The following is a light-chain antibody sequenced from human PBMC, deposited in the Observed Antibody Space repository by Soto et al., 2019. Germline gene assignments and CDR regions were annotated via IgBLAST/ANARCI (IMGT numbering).Light chain of an antibody. Sequence: EMVMTQTPATLSVSPGQRVTLSCRASQSVSYHVAWYHPKPGQTPRLVIYDASNRASGIPARFSGSGSGTDFSLTINSLQSEDFGIYYCQQYDSWLTFGGGTKVDIK. CDR1: QSVSYH. CDR2: DAS. V-gene: IGKV3-15*01. J-gene: IGKJ4*01. CDR3: QQYDSWLT.